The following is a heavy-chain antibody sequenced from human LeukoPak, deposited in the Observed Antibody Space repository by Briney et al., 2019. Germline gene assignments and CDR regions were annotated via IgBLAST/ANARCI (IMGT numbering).Heavy chain of an antibody. CDR1: GYTFTDYY. D-gene: IGHD5-12*01. Sequence: ASLKVSCTASGYTFTDYYIHWVRQAPGQGHGWMGWINPDTGGTNYAQKFQGRVTMTRDTSISTVYMELSRLRSDDTADFYCTREARAGNWFDPWGQGTLVTVSS. CDR3: TREARAGNWFDP. V-gene: IGHV1-2*02. CDR2: INPDTGGT. J-gene: IGHJ5*02.